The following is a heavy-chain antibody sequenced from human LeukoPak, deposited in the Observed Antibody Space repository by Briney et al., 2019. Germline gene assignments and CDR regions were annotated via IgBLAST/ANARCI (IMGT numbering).Heavy chain of an antibody. J-gene: IGHJ4*02. CDR3: ARHAGYSYGYYFDY. Sequence: SETLSLTCTVSGGSISSYYWNWIRQPPGKGLEWIGYIYYSGSTNYNPSLKSRVTISVDTSKNQFSLKLSSVTAADTAVYYCARHAGYSYGYYFDYWGQGTLVTVSS. D-gene: IGHD5-18*01. V-gene: IGHV4-59*08. CDR2: IYYSGST. CDR1: GGSISSYY.